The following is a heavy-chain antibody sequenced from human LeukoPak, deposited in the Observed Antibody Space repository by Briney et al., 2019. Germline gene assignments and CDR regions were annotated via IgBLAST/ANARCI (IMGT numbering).Heavy chain of an antibody. CDR2: INHSGST. D-gene: IGHD6-13*01. Sequence: SETLSLTCTVSGGSISSYYWSWIRQPPGKGLEWIGEINHSGSTNYNPSLKSRVTISVDTSKNQFSLKLSSVTAADAAVYYCARHSSSWILNPYFDYWGQGTLVTVSS. V-gene: IGHV4-59*08. CDR1: GGSISSYY. CDR3: ARHSSSWILNPYFDY. J-gene: IGHJ4*02.